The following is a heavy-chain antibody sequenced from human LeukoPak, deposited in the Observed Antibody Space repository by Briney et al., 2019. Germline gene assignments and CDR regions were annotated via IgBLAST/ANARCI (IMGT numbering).Heavy chain of an antibody. CDR2: VNQDGSEK. V-gene: IGHV3-7*01. D-gene: IGHD4-17*01. CDR3: ARVYGDYAFDY. J-gene: IGHJ4*02. Sequence: PGGSLRLSCAASGFTFSSYWMSWVRQAPGKGLEWVANVNQDGSEKYYVDSVKGRFTISRDNAQNSLYLQMNSLRAEDTAVYYCARVYGDYAFDYWGQGTQVTVSP. CDR1: GFTFSSYW.